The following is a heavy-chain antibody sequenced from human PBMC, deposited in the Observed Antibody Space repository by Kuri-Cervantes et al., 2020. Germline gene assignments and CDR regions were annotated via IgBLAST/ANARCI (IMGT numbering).Heavy chain of an antibody. V-gene: IGHV1-2*06. J-gene: IGHJ4*02. CDR2: INPNSGGT. Sequence: ASVKVSCKASGYTFTGYYMHWVRQAPGQGLEWMGRINPNSGGTNYAQKFQGRVTMTRDTSISTAYMELSRLRSDDTAVYYCARDPFDGSSHTMGGYWGQGTLVTVSS. CDR1: GYTFTGYY. CDR3: ARDPFDGSSHTMGGY. D-gene: IGHD3-22*01.